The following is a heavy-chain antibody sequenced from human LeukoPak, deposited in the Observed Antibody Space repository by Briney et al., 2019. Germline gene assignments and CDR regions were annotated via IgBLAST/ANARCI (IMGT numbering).Heavy chain of an antibody. D-gene: IGHD5-12*01. V-gene: IGHV3-23*01. J-gene: IGHJ6*03. CDR3: AKDGSGYDNSPYYYYMDV. Sequence: GGSLRLSCAASGFTFGDYYMSWIRQAPGEGLEWASAISGSGGSTYYADSVKGRFTISRDNSKNTLYLQMNSLRAEDTAVYYCAKDGSGYDNSPYYYYMDVWGKGTTVTVSS. CDR1: GFTFGDYY. CDR2: ISGSGGST.